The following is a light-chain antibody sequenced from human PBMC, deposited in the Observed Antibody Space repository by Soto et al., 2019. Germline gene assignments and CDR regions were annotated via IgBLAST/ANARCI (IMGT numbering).Light chain of an antibody. CDR3: QHYNSYSEA. V-gene: IGKV1-5*01. Sequence: DIHMTQSPSSLSASVGDEVTITCRASHTIMTYLNWYQLKPGKPPRLLIYAASSLQSGVPSRFSGSGSGTEFTLTISSLPPDDFETYYCQHYNSYSEAFGQGTKVDIK. CDR2: AAS. J-gene: IGKJ1*01. CDR1: HTIMTY.